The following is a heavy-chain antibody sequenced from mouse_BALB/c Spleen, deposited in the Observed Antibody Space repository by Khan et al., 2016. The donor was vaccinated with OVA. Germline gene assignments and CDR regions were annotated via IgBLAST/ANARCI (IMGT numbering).Heavy chain of an antibody. CDR1: GFSLSSHG. CDR3: ARGMDY. V-gene: IGHV2-9*02. CDR2: IWAGGNA. J-gene: IGHJ4*01. Sequence: QVQLKESGPGLVAPSQSLSITCNVSGFSLSSHGVHWVRQPPGKGLEWLGVIWAGGNAHYNSALMCRLSISKDNSKSQVFLQMNSMQTDDTALYYCARGMDYWGQGTSVTVSS.